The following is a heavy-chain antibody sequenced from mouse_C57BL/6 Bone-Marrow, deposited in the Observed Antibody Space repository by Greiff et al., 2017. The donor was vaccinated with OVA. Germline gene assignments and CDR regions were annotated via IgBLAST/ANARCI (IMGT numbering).Heavy chain of an antibody. CDR1: GYTFTSYW. V-gene: IGHV1-52*01. D-gene: IGHD1-1*01. Sequence: QVQLQQPGAELVRPGSSVKLSCKASGYTFTSYWMHWVKQRPIQGLEWIGNIDPSDSETHYNQKFTDKATLTVDNSSSTAYMQLSRLTSADSAVYYCAREALITTVVADYAMDYWGQGTSVTVSS. CDR3: AREALITTVVADYAMDY. CDR2: IDPSDSET. J-gene: IGHJ4*01.